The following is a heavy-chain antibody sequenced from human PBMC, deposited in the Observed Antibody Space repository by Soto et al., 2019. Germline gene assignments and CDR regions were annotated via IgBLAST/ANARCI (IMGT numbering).Heavy chain of an antibody. Sequence: PGGSLRLSCAASGVTFDDYTMHWVRQAPGKGLEWVSLISWDGGSTYYADSVKGRFTISRDNSKNSLYLQMNSLRTEDTALYYCAKDIHYDSSGYPSQGMDVWGQGTTVTVSS. CDR2: ISWDGGST. J-gene: IGHJ6*02. V-gene: IGHV3-43*01. CDR1: GVTFDDYT. CDR3: AKDIHYDSSGYPSQGMDV. D-gene: IGHD3-22*01.